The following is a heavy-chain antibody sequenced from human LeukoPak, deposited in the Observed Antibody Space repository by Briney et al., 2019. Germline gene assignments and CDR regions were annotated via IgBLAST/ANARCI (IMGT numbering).Heavy chain of an antibody. D-gene: IGHD4-17*01. Sequence: SETPSLTCTVSGGSISSGGYYWSWIRQHPAQGLEWIGYIYYNGNTYYNPSLKTRVTISVDTSKNQFSLKLSSVTAADTAVYYCARDKVDYCDRSGFDHWGQGTLVTVSS. CDR2: IYYNGNT. CDR3: ARDKVDYCDRSGFDH. CDR1: GGSISSGGYY. J-gene: IGHJ4*02. V-gene: IGHV4-31*03.